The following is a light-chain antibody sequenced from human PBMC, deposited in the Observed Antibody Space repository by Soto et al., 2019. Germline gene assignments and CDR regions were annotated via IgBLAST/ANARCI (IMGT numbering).Light chain of an antibody. J-gene: IGLJ3*02. CDR2: VNSDGSH. Sequence: VLTQSPSASASLGASVKLTCTLSSGHSSYAIAWHQQQPEKGPRYLMKVNSDGSHSKGDEIPDRFSGSSSGAERYLTISSLQSEDEADYYCQTWGTGIRVFGGGTKLTVL. CDR3: QTWGTGIRV. CDR1: SGHSSYA. V-gene: IGLV4-69*01.